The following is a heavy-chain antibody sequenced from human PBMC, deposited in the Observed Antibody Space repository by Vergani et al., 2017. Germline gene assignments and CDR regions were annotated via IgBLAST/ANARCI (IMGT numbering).Heavy chain of an antibody. V-gene: IGHV3-49*04. J-gene: IGHJ6*02. D-gene: IGHD6-6*01. Sequence: EVQLVESGGGLVQPGRSLRLSCTASGFTFGDYAMSWVRQAPGKGLEWVGFIRSKAYGGTTEYAASVKGRFTISRDESKSIAYLQMNSLKTEDTAVYYCTISSIAARHHQYYYYGMDVWGQGTTVTVSS. CDR2: IRSKAYGGTT. CDR1: GFTFGDYA. CDR3: TISSIAARHHQYYYYGMDV.